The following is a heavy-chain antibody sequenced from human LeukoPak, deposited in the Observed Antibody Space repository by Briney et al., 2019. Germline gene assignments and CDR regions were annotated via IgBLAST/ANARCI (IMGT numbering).Heavy chain of an antibody. CDR3: AREVSIAVAGQFDY. CDR2: ISSSSSTI. J-gene: IGHJ4*02. CDR1: GFTFSDYY. D-gene: IGHD6-19*01. V-gene: IGHV3-48*02. Sequence: PGGSLRLSCAASGFTFSDYYMNWVRQAPEKGLEWVSYISSSSSTIYYADSVKGRFTISRDNAKNSLYLQMNSLRDEDTAVYYCAREVSIAVAGQFDYWGQGTLVTVSS.